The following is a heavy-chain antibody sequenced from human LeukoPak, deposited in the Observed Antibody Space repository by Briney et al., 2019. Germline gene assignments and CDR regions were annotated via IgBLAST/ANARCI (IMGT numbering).Heavy chain of an antibody. CDR2: ISAYNGNT. D-gene: IGHD5-18*01. CDR1: GNTFTSYG. Sequence: GAPLKVSSRAPGNTFTSYGISWVRQAPEQGLRGMGWISAYNGNTNYAQKLQGRVTMTTDTSTSTAYMELRSLRSDDTAVYYCARDTATGAFGYWGQGTLVTVSS. J-gene: IGHJ4*02. CDR3: ARDTATGAFGY. V-gene: IGHV1-18*01.